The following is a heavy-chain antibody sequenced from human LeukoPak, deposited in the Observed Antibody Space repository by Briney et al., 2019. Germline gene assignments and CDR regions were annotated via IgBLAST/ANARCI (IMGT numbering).Heavy chain of an antibody. D-gene: IGHD3-10*01. Sequence: GGSLRLSCAASGFTFSSYSMNWARQAPGKGLEWVSIIHITGNTYCADSVKGRFTISRDNSKNTLDLQMNNLRAEDTAVYYCVSTGGHDYWGQGTLVTVSS. V-gene: IGHV3-53*01. J-gene: IGHJ4*02. CDR2: IHITGNT. CDR1: GFTFSSYS. CDR3: VSTGGHDY.